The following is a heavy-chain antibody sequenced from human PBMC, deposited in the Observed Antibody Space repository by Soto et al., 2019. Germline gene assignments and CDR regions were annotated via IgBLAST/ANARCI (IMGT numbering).Heavy chain of an antibody. D-gene: IGHD2-21*02. Sequence: SETLSLTCTVSGGSISGYYWSWIRQPPGKGLEWIGNVYYSGGAKYNPSVKRRVSISVDTSKNQLSLNLSSVTAADTAVYYCTRDGDGPMTTNHYHSCGMEVCGPGITVTVSS. CDR2: VYYSGGA. CDR3: TRDGDGPMTTNHYHSCGMEV. V-gene: IGHV4-59*01. J-gene: IGHJ6*02. CDR1: GGSISGYY.